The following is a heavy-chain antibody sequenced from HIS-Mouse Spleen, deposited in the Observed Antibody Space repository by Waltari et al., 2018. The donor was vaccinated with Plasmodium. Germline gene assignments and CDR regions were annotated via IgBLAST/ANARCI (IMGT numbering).Heavy chain of an antibody. Sequence: QITLTESGPTLVKPTQNLTLTCTSSGFSLSTSGVGVGWIRQPPGKALEWLALIYWNDDKRYSPSLKSRLTITKDTSKNQVVLTMTNMDPVDTATYYCAHSVIAARPGAFDIWGQGTMVTVSS. CDR3: AHSVIAARPGAFDI. J-gene: IGHJ3*02. CDR2: IYWNDDK. V-gene: IGHV2-5*01. D-gene: IGHD6-6*01. CDR1: GFSLSTSGVG.